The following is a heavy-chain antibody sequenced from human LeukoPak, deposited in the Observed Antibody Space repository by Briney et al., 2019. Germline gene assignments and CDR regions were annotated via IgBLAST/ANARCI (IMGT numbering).Heavy chain of an antibody. D-gene: IGHD1-26*01. Sequence: ASVKVSCKASGYTFTSYYMHWVRQAPGQGLEWMGIINPSGGSTSYAQKFQGRVTMTRDTSTSTVYMELSSLRSEDTAVYYCARSYVGANKMYHFDYWGQGTLVSVSS. J-gene: IGHJ4*02. CDR2: INPSGGST. CDR3: ARSYVGANKMYHFDY. CDR1: GYTFTSYY. V-gene: IGHV1-46*01.